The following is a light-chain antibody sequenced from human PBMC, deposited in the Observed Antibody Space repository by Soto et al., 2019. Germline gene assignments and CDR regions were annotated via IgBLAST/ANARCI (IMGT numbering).Light chain of an antibody. V-gene: IGLV2-11*01. CDR2: DVS. Sequence: QSALTQPRSVSGSPGQSVTISCTGTSSGVGGYNYVSWYQQLPGKAPKLMVYDVSKRPSGVPDRFSGSESGNTASLTISGLQAEDEADYYCCSYTGTYTYVFATGTKVTVL. CDR1: SSGVGGYNY. J-gene: IGLJ1*01. CDR3: CSYTGTYTYV.